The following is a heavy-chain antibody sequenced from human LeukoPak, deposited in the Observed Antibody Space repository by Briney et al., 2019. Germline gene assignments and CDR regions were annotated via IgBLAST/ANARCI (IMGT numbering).Heavy chain of an antibody. CDR2: IYNRGST. CDR3: ARHVLGGYNLHDGYFDY. J-gene: IGHJ4*03. Sequence: SETLSLTCTVSGGPISGFYWSWMRQSPGKGLEWVAYIYNRGSTSSNPSLQSRVTISVDTSKNQFSLNLSSVTAADTAIYYCARHVLGGYNLHDGYFDYWGQGTLVAVSS. D-gene: IGHD1-1*01. V-gene: IGHV4-59*08. CDR1: GGPISGFY.